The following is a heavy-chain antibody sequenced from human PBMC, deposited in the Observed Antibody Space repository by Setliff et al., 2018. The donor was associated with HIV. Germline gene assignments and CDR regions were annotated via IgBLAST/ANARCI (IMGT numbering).Heavy chain of an antibody. CDR3: ARGDVLRFLEWLLFDY. CDR2: INPNSGGT. J-gene: IGHJ4*02. V-gene: IGHV1-2*06. CDR1: GYTLSTYA. Sequence: ASVKVSCKASGYTLSTYALYWVRQAPGQRLEWMGRINPNSGGTNYAQKFQGRFTMTRDTSISTAYMELSRLRSDDTAVYYCARGDVLRFLEWLLFDYWGQGTLVTVSS. D-gene: IGHD3-3*01.